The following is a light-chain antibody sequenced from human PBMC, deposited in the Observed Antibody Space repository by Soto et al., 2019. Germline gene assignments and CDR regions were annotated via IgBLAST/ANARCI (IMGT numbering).Light chain of an antibody. CDR1: STNIGAGYD. J-gene: IGLJ2*01. CDR3: QSYDSSLSDVV. Sequence: QSVLTQAPSVSGAPGQRVTISCTGSSTNIGAGYDVIWYQHLPGTAPRLLIYGNTKRPSGVPDRFSGSRSGTSGSLAITGLQAEDEADYYCQSYDSSLSDVVFGGGTKVTVL. CDR2: GNT. V-gene: IGLV1-40*01.